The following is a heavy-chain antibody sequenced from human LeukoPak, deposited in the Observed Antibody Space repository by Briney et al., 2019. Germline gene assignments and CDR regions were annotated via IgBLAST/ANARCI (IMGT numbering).Heavy chain of an antibody. D-gene: IGHD6-19*01. CDR2: IKQDGSEK. CDR1: GFTFSSYA. CDR3: ARGKIAVANFFDY. V-gene: IGHV3-7*01. Sequence: GGSLRLSCAASGFTFSSYAMHWVRQAPGKGLEWVANIKQDGSEKYYVDSVKGRFTISRDNAKNSLSLQMNSLRAEDTAVYYCARGKIAVANFFDYWGQGTLLTVSS. J-gene: IGHJ4*02.